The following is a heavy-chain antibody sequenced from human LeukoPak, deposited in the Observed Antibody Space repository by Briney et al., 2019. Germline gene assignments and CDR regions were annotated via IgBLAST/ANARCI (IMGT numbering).Heavy chain of an antibody. D-gene: IGHD6-13*01. CDR3: ARGSSSWSRFDY. CDR2: IYSGSNT. V-gene: IGHV3-66*01. J-gene: IGHJ4*02. Sequence: GGSLRLSCAASGFTVSSNYMSWVRQAPGKGLEWVSVIYSGSNTYYADSVKGRFTISRDNSKNTLFLQMNSLRAEDTAVYYCARGSSSWSRFDYWGQGTLVTVSS. CDR1: GFTVSSNY.